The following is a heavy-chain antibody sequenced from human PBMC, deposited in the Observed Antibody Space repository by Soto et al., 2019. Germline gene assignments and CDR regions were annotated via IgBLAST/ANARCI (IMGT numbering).Heavy chain of an antibody. D-gene: IGHD1-1*01. CDR2: IYATGTT. CDR3: VRDGTKTLRDWFDP. Sequence: SETLSLTCTVSGASISGFYWSWIRKSAGKGLEWIGCIYATGTTDYNPSLKSRVMMSVDTSKKQFSLKLRSVTAADTAVYYCVRDGTKTLRDWFDPWGQGISVTVSS. V-gene: IGHV4-4*07. J-gene: IGHJ5*02. CDR1: GASISGFY.